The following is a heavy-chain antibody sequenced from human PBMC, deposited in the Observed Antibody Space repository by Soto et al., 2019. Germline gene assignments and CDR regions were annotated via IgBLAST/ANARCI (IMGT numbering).Heavy chain of an antibody. Sequence: PSETLSLTCTVSGGSISSSSYYWGWIRQPPGKGLEWIGSIYYSGSTYYNPSLKIRATISVDMSKNHFSLPLSSVTAADTALYYCARPPIMYCSSISCSPDYNYYMDVWGTGTAVTVSS. CDR2: IYYSGST. CDR3: ARPPIMYCSSISCSPDYNYYMDV. D-gene: IGHD2-2*01. J-gene: IGHJ6*03. CDR1: GGSISSSSYY. V-gene: IGHV4-39*07.